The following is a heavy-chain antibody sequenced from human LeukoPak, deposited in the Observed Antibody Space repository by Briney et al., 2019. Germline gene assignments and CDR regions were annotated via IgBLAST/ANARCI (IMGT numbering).Heavy chain of an antibody. CDR1: GFTFSSYS. Sequence: GGSLRLSCAASGFTFSSYSMNWVRQAPGKGLEWVGRIKSKTDGGTTAYAAPVKGRFTISRDDSKNTLYLQMNSLKTEDTAVYYCTTERPVRYYYDSSGYGFEYWGQGILVTVSS. CDR2: IKSKTDGGTT. J-gene: IGHJ4*02. D-gene: IGHD3-22*01. V-gene: IGHV3-15*01. CDR3: TTERPVRYYYDSSGYGFEY.